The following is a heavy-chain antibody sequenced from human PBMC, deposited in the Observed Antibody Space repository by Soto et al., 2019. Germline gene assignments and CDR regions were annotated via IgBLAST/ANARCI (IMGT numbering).Heavy chain of an antibody. CDR3: ARRREFDY. Sequence: TLSLTCCVAGGSLSGATYSWNWIRQPPGKGLEWIGYIFPSGTTYYNPSLKSRVTISIDVSKNQFSLSLRSLTAADTAVYYCARRREFDYWSQGTLVTVSS. J-gene: IGHJ4*02. CDR1: GGSLSGATYS. V-gene: IGHV4-30-2*01. CDR2: IFPSGTT.